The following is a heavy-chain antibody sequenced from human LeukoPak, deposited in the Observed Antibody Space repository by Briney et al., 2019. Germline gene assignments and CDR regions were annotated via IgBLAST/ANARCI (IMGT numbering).Heavy chain of an antibody. CDR2: IIPIFGTA. V-gene: IGHV1-69*06. Sequence: SVTVSFTAAGGTFSIYAISWVRQAPGPGQGWMGGIIPIFGTANYSQKFQGRVTITADKSTSTAYMELSSLRSEDTAVYYCARGDGSGSYYCVYWGQGTLVTVSS. D-gene: IGHD3-10*01. CDR1: GGTFSIYA. J-gene: IGHJ4*02. CDR3: ARGDGSGSYYCVY.